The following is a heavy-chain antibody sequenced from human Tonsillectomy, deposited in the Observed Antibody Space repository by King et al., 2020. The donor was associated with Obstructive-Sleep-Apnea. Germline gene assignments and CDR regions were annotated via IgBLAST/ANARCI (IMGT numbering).Heavy chain of an antibody. V-gene: IGHV5-51*01. D-gene: IGHD4-17*01. CDR1: GYRFTNYW. CDR2: IYPGDSDT. Sequence: QLVQSGAEVKKAGESLRISCKGSGYRFTNYWIGWMRQIPGKGLEWMGIIYPGDSDTRYSPSFQGQVTISADKSITTAYLQWSSLKASDTAMYYCARSIDFGDPSWYFDYWGQGTLVTVSS. J-gene: IGHJ4*02. CDR3: ARSIDFGDPSWYFDY.